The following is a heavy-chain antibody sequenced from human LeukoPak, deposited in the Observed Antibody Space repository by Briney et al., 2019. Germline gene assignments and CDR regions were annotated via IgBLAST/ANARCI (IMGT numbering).Heavy chain of an antibody. CDR2: IYSGGST. V-gene: IGHV4-61*09. D-gene: IGHD3-3*01. CDR1: SGSVSSGTYH. CDR3: ARLSDFWSPYKRNYYYYMDV. J-gene: IGHJ6*03. Sequence: NPSETLSLTCTVSSGSVSSGTYHWTWIRQPAGKGLEWIGHIYSGGSTNYNPSLKSRVAISIDTSRNQFSLKLSSVTAADTAVYYCARLSDFWSPYKRNYYYYMDVWGKGTTVTVSS.